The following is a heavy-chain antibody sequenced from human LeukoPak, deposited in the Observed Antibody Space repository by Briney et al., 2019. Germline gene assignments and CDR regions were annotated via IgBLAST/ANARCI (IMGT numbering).Heavy chain of an antibody. CDR3: ERDGRVMVRGVNNWFDP. Sequence: ASVKVSCKASGYTFTGYYMHWVRQAPGQGLKWMGWINPNSGGTNYAQKFQGRVTMTRDTSISTAYMELSRLRSDDTAVYYCERDGRVMVRGVNNWFDPWGQGTLVTVSS. CDR1: GYTFTGYY. V-gene: IGHV1-2*02. D-gene: IGHD3-10*01. CDR2: INPNSGGT. J-gene: IGHJ5*02.